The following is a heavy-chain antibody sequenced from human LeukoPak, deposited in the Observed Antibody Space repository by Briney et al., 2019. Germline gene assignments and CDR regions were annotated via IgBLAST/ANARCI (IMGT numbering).Heavy chain of an antibody. D-gene: IGHD3-16*01. J-gene: IGHJ3*02. CDR1: GYTFIGHY. V-gene: IGHV1-2*02. CDR3: ARIMEYYDYTPRGFDI. CDR2: INPDSGGT. Sequence: GASVKVSCKASGYTFIGHYIHWVRQAPGQGLEWMGWINPDSGGTNYAQKFQDRVTMNRDTSITTAYMELSRLTSDDTAIYYCARIMEYYDYTPRGFDIWGQGTMVAVSS.